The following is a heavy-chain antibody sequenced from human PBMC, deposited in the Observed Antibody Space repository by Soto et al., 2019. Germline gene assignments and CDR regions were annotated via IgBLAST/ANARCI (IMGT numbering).Heavy chain of an antibody. CDR2: ISAYNGNT. CDR3: ARDYSNYDVYYYYYYMDV. CDR1: GYTFTSYG. J-gene: IGHJ6*03. V-gene: IGHV1-18*01. Sequence: ASVKVSCKASGYTFTSYGISWVRQAPGQGLEWMGWISAYNGNTNYAQKLQGRVTMTTDTSTSTAYMELRSLRSDDTAVYYCARDYSNYDVYYYYYYMDVWGKGTTVTVSS. D-gene: IGHD4-4*01.